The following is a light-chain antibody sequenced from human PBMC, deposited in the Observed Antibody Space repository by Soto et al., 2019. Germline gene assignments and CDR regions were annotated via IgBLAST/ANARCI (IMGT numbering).Light chain of an antibody. Sequence: DIQMTQSPSSLSASVGDRVTITCRASQSISSYLNWYQQKPGKAPKLLIYAASILQSGVPSRFSGSGSGTDFTITISSLQPEDFATYYCQQSYSLYTFGQGTKLEIK. J-gene: IGKJ2*01. V-gene: IGKV1-39*01. CDR2: AAS. CDR3: QQSYSLYT. CDR1: QSISSY.